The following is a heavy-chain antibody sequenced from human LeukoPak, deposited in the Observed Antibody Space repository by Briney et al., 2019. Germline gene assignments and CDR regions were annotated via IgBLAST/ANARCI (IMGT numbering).Heavy chain of an antibody. CDR3: ARVRGGSHYNVFDI. V-gene: IGHV1-46*01. CDR1: GYTFTSDY. D-gene: IGHD1-26*01. J-gene: IGHJ3*02. CDR2: INPSGDSD. Sequence: ASVKVSCKASGYTFTSDYIHWVRQAPGQGPEWMGIINPSGDSDNYAQKFQGRVTMTRDTSTSTVYLELSSLRSDDTAVYYCARVRGGSHYNVFDIWGQGTMVTVSS.